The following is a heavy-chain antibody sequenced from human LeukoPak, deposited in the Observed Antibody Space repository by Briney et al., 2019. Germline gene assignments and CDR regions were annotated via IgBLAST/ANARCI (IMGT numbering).Heavy chain of an antibody. J-gene: IGHJ4*02. CDR2: INTKTGNP. V-gene: IGHV7-4-1*02. Sequence: ASVKVSCKASEYTFTSYSMNWVRQAPGQGLEWRGWINTKTGNPAYAQGFTGRFVFSLDTPVSTAYLQISSLKVEDTAVYYCAQDTSTDVFNYWGQGTLVTVSS. D-gene: IGHD5-18*01. CDR1: EYTFTSYS. CDR3: AQDTSTDVFNY.